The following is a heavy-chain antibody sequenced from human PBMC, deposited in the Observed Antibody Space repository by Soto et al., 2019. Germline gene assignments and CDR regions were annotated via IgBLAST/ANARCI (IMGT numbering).Heavy chain of an antibody. CDR2: ISYSGST. D-gene: IGHD6-13*01. Sequence: SETLSLTCIVSGGSISSGSYYWSWIRQHPGKGLEWIGYISYSGSTDYNPSLKSRVSISIDTSKNHFSLKLSSVTAADTAVYYCARLSSWRSHLSSWGQGTLVTVSS. CDR1: GGSISSGSYY. CDR3: ARLSSWRSHLSS. J-gene: IGHJ5*02. V-gene: IGHV4-31*03.